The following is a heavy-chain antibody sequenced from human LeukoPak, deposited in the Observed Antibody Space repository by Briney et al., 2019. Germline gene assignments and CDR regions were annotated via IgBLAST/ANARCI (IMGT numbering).Heavy chain of an antibody. D-gene: IGHD3-3*01. CDR3: ARGRLRFLEWNAFDI. V-gene: IGHV4-61*08. CDR1: GGFINNGGYS. J-gene: IGHJ3*02. CDR2: MYYSGST. Sequence: PSETLSLTCAVSGGFINNGGYSWSWIRQPPGKGLEWIGYMYYSGSTNYNPSLKSRVTISVDTSKNQFSLKLSSVTAADTAVYYCARGRLRFLEWNAFDIWGQGTMVTVSS.